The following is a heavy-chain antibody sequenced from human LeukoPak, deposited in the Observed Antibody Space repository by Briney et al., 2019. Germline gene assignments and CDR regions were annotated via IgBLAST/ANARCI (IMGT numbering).Heavy chain of an antibody. J-gene: IGHJ4*02. V-gene: IGHV1-2*02. CDR3: ATMGAKTFDH. D-gene: IGHD1-26*01. Sequence: ASVKVSCKASGYTFTNYYIHWVRQAPGQGLEWMGWIKPYTGSTSYAQKSQGRVTMTRDTSISTAYMDVTTLRSDDTAVYYCATMGAKTFDHWGQGTLVTVSS. CDR1: GYTFTNYY. CDR2: IKPYTGST.